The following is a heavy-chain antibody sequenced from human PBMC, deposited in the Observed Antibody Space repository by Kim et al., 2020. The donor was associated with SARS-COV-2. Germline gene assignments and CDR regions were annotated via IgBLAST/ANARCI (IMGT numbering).Heavy chain of an antibody. CDR1: GVTLTSRP. D-gene: IGHD6-19*01. CDR3: AREGHSSGSAGTFDF. Sequence: GGFLRLSCAASGVTLTSRPMHWVRQAPGKGLEWVAVISVEGSWQNYADSAKGRCTIFRDHSKNTLYSQMDSLRDEDTAVYFCAREGHSSGSAGTFDFWG. J-gene: IGHJ3*01. CDR2: ISVEGSWQ. V-gene: IGHV3-30*04.